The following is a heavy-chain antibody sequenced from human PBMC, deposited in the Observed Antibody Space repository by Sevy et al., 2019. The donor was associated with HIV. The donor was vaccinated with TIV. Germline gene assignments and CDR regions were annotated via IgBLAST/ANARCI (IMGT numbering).Heavy chain of an antibody. D-gene: IGHD6-19*01. J-gene: IGHJ3*02. CDR2: IIPIFGTA. CDR1: GGTFSSYA. CDR3: ARGIGIAVAETKAFDI. Sequence: ASVKVSCKASGGTFSSYAISWVRQAPGQGLEWMGGIIPIFGTANYAQKFQGRVTITADKSTSTAYMELSSLRSEDTAVYYCARGIGIAVAETKAFDIWGQGTMVTVSS. V-gene: IGHV1-69*06.